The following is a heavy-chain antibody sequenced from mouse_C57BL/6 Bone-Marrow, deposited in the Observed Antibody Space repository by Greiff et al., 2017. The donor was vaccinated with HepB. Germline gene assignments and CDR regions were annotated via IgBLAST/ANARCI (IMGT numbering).Heavy chain of an antibody. V-gene: IGHV14-4*01. Sequence: VQLQQSGAELVRPGASVKLSCTASGFNIKDDYMHWVKQRPEQGLEWIGWIDPENGDTEYASKFQGKATITADTSSNTAYLQLSSLTSEDTAVYYCTTEGYYYGGYFDVWGTGTTATVSS. CDR1: GFNIKDDY. D-gene: IGHD1-1*01. J-gene: IGHJ1*03. CDR3: TTEGYYYGGYFDV. CDR2: IDPENGDT.